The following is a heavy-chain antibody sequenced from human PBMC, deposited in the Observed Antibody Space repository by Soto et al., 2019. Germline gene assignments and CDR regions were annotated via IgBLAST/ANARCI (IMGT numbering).Heavy chain of an antibody. CDR1: GFTFSSYA. D-gene: IGHD2-15*01. Sequence: GGSLRLSCAASGFTFSSYAMSWVRQAPGKGLEWVSAISGSGGSTYYADSVKGRFTISRDNSKNTLYLQMNSLRAEDTAVYYCAKDRLGYCSGGSCHLLDCWGKGSLVAVSS. J-gene: IGHJ4*02. CDR2: ISGSGGST. CDR3: AKDRLGYCSGGSCHLLDC. V-gene: IGHV3-23*01.